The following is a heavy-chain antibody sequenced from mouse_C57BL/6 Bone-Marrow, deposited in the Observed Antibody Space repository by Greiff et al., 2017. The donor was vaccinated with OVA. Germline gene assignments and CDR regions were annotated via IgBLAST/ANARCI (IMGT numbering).Heavy chain of an antibody. Sequence: DVHLVESGGGLVKPGGSLKLSCAASGFTFSSYTMSWVRQTPEKRLEWVATISGGGGNTYYPDSVKGRFTISRDNAKNTLYLQMSSLRSEDTALYYCARPRSHWYFDVWGTGTTVTVSS. CDR3: ARPRSHWYFDV. D-gene: IGHD6-1*01. V-gene: IGHV5-9*01. CDR1: GFTFSSYT. CDR2: ISGGGGNT. J-gene: IGHJ1*03.